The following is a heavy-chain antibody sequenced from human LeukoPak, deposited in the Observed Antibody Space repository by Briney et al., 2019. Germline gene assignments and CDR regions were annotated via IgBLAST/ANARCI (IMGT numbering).Heavy chain of an antibody. D-gene: IGHD3-22*01. V-gene: IGHV1-18*01. J-gene: IGHJ3*02. Sequence: ASVKVSCKASGGTFSSYAINWVRQAPGQGLEWMGWISAYNGNTNYAQKLQGRVTMTTDTSTSTAYMELRSLRSDDTAVYYCARNYYDSSGYDAFDIWGQGTMVTVSS. CDR3: ARNYYDSSGYDAFDI. CDR1: GGTFSSYA. CDR2: ISAYNGNT.